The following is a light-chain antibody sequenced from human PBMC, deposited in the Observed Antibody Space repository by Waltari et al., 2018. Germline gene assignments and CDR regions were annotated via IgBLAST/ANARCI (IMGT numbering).Light chain of an antibody. CDR3: CSYAGSTTYV. V-gene: IGLV2-23*02. Sequence: QSALTQPASVSGSPGQSITISCTGTSRDVGSYNLGSWYQQHPGKAPKLMIYEVSKRPSGVSNRFSGSKSGNTASLTISGLQAEDEADYYCCSYAGSTTYVFGTGTKVTVL. CDR1: SRDVGSYNL. CDR2: EVS. J-gene: IGLJ1*01.